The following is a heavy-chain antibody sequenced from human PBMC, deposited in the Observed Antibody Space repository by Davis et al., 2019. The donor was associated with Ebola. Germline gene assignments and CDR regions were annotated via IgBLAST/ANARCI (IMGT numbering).Heavy chain of an antibody. CDR2: IRYDGSNK. Sequence: GESLKISCAASGFTFSTYGMHWVRQAPGKGLEWVAFIRYDGSNKYYADSVKGRFTISRDNSKNTLYLQMNSLRAEDTAVYYCAKARWDYYDSSLLDWGQGTLVTVSS. J-gene: IGHJ4*02. CDR3: AKARWDYYDSSLLD. D-gene: IGHD3-22*01. CDR1: GFTFSTYG. V-gene: IGHV3-30*02.